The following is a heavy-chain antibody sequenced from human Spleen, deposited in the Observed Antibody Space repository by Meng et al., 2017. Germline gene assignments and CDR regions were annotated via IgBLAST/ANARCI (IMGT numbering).Heavy chain of an antibody. CDR2: INHSGST. Sequence: SETLSLTCVVSGGSFSDYYWSWIRQPPGKGLEWIGEINHSGSTNYNPSLESRATISVDTSQSNLSLKLSSVTAADSAVYYCARGPTTMAYDFDYWGQGTLVTVSS. CDR1: GGSFSDYY. D-gene: IGHD3-3*01. V-gene: IGHV4-34*01. CDR3: ARGPTTMAYDFDY. J-gene: IGHJ4*02.